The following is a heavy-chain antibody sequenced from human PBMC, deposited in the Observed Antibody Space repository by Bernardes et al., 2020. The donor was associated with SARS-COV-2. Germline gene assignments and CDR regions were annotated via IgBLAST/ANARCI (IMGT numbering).Heavy chain of an antibody. CDR3: VKDKRGLNVLRFLEWLPLYYFDY. Sequence: GSLILSCAASGITFIHSAMHWVRQAPGKGLEHVSAITGFGDSTHYADSVKGRFTISRDNSRNTLFLQMSSLRPEDTAVYYCVKDKRGLNVLRFLEWLPLYYFDYWGQGTLVTVSS. CDR1: GITFIHSA. D-gene: IGHD3-3*01. V-gene: IGHV3-64D*06. J-gene: IGHJ4*02. CDR2: ITGFGDST.